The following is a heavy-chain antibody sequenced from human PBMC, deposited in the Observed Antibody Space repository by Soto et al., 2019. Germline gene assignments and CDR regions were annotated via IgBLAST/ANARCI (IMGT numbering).Heavy chain of an antibody. CDR3: ARDLRYDPSGREYYYYYYGMDV. Sequence: QVQLVQSGAEVKKPGSSVKVSCKASGGTFSSYAISWVRQAPGQGLEWMGGIIPIFGTANYAQKFQGRVTSTADESTSTADMELSSLRSEDTAVYYCARDLRYDPSGREYYYYYYGMDVWGQGTTVTVSS. D-gene: IGHD3-10*01. CDR1: GGTFSSYA. J-gene: IGHJ6*02. V-gene: IGHV1-69*12. CDR2: IIPIFGTA.